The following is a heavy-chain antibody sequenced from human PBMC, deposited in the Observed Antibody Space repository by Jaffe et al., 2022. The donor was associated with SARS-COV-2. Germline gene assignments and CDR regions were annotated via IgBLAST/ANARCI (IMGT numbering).Heavy chain of an antibody. CDR1: GYTVTRYW. V-gene: IGHV5-51*01. CDR2: VYPDDSDN. Sequence: VQLVQSGPEVKKPGESLNISCQLSGYTVTRYWVAWVRQMPGKGLEWMGAVYPDDSDNRVSPSLRGQVTISADRFSNTAYLQWTSLKASDTGMYYCARHRWSGSVQTEFDFWGQGTQVTVSS. CDR3: ARHRWSGSVQTEFDF. D-gene: IGHD3-3*01. J-gene: IGHJ4*02.